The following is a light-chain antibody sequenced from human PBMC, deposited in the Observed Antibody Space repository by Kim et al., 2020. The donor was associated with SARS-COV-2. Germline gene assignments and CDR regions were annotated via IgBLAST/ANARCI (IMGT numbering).Light chain of an antibody. CDR2: GAS. CDR1: QSVSSN. V-gene: IGKV3-15*01. Sequence: VSPGERATRSCRASQSVSSNLAWYHQKPGQAPRLLIYGASTRATGIPARFSGSGSGTEFTLTISSLQSEDFAVYYCQQYNKWPLTFGGGTKVDIK. J-gene: IGKJ4*01. CDR3: QQYNKWPLT.